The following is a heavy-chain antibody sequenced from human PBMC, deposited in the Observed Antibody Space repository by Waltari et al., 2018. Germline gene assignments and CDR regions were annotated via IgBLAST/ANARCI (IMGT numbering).Heavy chain of an antibody. Sequence: EVQLVESGGGLIQPGGSLRLSCAASGFTVSSNYMSWVRQAPGKGPEWVAVIYSGGSTYYADSVKGRFTISRDNSKNTMYLQMNSLRAEDTAVYYCARGDISYYYGMDVWGQGTTVTVSS. J-gene: IGHJ6*02. V-gene: IGHV3-53*01. CDR2: IYSGGST. CDR3: ARGDISYYYGMDV. D-gene: IGHD2-15*01. CDR1: GFTVSSNY.